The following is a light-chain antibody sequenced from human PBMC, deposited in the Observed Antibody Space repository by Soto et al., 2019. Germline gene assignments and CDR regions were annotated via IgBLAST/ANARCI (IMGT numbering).Light chain of an antibody. CDR3: QQYNNFWT. J-gene: IGKJ1*01. Sequence: AMTQSPATLSVSPGERATISCRASQSVSSNLAWYQQKPGNAPRLLIYDASTRATGIPARFSGSGSGTEFTLTISRLQSEYVAVYHCQQYNNFWTFGQGTKVEIK. CDR1: QSVSSN. CDR2: DAS. V-gene: IGKV3-15*01.